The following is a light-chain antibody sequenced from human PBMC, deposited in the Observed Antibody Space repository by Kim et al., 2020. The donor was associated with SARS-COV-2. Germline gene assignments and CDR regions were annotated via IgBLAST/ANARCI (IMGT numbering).Light chain of an antibody. CDR2: KDT. CDR3: QSADNGGVG. CDR1: ALAMQY. Sequence: VSPGQTARSTCSGEALAMQYAYWYQQKAGRAPVTMIYKDTERPSGIPERFSASTSGTTVTLTISEVQTEDEADYYCQSADNGGVGIGGGTQLTVL. J-gene: IGLJ2*01. V-gene: IGLV3-25*03.